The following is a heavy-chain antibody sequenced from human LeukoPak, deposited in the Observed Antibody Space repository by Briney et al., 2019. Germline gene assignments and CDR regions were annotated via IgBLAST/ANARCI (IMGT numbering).Heavy chain of an antibody. CDR1: GGSFNGYY. V-gene: IGHV4-34*01. CDR3: ARRPLASGYDY. CDR2: INRSGSS. D-gene: IGHD2-15*01. J-gene: IGHJ4*02. Sequence: PSETLSLTCTVYGGSFNGYYWSWIRQAPGKGLEWIGEINRSGSSHYIPSLKSRVTIFLETSRNQFSLQMSSVTAADTAVYYCARRPLASGYDYWGQGALVTVSA.